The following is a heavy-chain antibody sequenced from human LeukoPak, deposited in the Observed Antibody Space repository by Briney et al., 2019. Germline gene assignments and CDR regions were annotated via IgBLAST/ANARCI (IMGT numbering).Heavy chain of an antibody. CDR3: AKDSEARSISWYSHFDL. J-gene: IGHJ2*01. Sequence: GGSLRLSCEASGFTLEDYGIHWVRQVPGKGLEWVSGVTWSSRSKKYADSVRGRFSISRDDANNSLFLQMNNLRPEDTALYYCAKDSEARSISWYSHFDLWGRGTLVTVSS. CDR2: VTWSSRSK. CDR1: GFTLEDYG. V-gene: IGHV3-9*01. D-gene: IGHD6-13*01.